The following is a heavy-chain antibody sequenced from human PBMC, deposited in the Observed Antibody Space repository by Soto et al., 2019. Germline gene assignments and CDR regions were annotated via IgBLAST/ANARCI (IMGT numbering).Heavy chain of an antibody. V-gene: IGHV3-73*01. CDR1: GFTFSGSA. D-gene: IGHD4-17*01. Sequence: GGSLRLSCAASGFTFSGSAMHWVRQASGKGLEWVGRIRSKANSYATAYAASVKGRFTISRDDSKNTAYLQMNSLKTEDTAVYYCTRFRRDYARSDAFDIWGQGTMVTVSS. CDR2: IRSKANSYAT. CDR3: TRFRRDYARSDAFDI. J-gene: IGHJ3*02.